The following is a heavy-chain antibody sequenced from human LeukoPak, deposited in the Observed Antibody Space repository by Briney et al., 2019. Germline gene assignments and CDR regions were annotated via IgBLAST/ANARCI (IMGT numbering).Heavy chain of an antibody. CDR1: GGSISSGGYY. CDR2: IYHSGST. V-gene: IGHV4-30-2*01. D-gene: IGHD3-10*01. J-gene: IGHJ4*02. CDR3: ARHRITMVRGGFDY. Sequence: SETLSLTCTVSGGSISSGGYYWSWIRQPPGKGLEWIGYIYHSGSTYYNPSLKSRVTISVDTSKNQFSLKLSSVTAADTAVYYCARHRITMVRGGFDYWGQGTLVTVSS.